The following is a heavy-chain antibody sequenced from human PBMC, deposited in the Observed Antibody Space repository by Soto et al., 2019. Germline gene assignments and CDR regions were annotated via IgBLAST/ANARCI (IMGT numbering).Heavy chain of an antibody. CDR1: GFTFSSYD. J-gene: IGHJ4*02. CDR3: ARSRECGATNDY. V-gene: IGHV3-48*03. CDR2: ISASGSTI. Sequence: QPGGSLRLSCVVSGFTFSSYDIIWVRQAPGKGLELISYISASGSTISYADSVKGRFTVSRDNAKNSLYLQMNSLRGEDTAVYYCARSRECGATNDYWGQGTLVTVSS. D-gene: IGHD3-10*01.